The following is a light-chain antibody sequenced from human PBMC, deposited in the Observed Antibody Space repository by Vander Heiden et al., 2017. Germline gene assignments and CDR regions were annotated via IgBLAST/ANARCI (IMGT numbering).Light chain of an antibody. CDR1: QGITSA. CDR2: EAT. CDR3: QQFSIYPRT. V-gene: IGKV1-13*02. J-gene: IGKJ2*01. Sequence: AIQLTQSPSSLSTSVGARVTITCRASQGITSALAWYQQKPGKRPELLIYEATSLETGVPLRFSGSGSGTDFTLTISSLQPEDAATYFCQQFSIYPRTFGQGTKLEIK.